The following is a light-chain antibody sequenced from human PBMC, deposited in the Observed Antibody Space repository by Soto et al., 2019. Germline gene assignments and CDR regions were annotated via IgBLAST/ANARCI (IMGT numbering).Light chain of an antibody. Sequence: QSVLTQSPSASASLGASVKLTCTLSSGHSSYAIAGHQQQPEKGPRYLMKLNSDGSHSKGDGIPDRFSGSSSGAERSLTISSLQSEDEADYYCQTWGTGIHVFGGGTKVTVL. CDR2: LNSDGSH. V-gene: IGLV4-69*01. J-gene: IGLJ2*01. CDR1: SGHSSYA. CDR3: QTWGTGIHV.